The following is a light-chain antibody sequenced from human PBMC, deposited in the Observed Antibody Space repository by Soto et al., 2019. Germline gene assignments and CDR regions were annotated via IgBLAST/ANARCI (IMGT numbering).Light chain of an antibody. V-gene: IGKV3-20*01. J-gene: IGKJ1*01. CDR3: QQDGSSPRT. CDR1: QTVSSSS. Sequence: PGERATLSCRASQTVSSSSLAWYQQKPGQAPRLLIFGASTRAAGFPDRFSGSGSGTDFTLTISRLEPEDFAVYYCQQDGSSPRTFGQGTKVEIK. CDR2: GAS.